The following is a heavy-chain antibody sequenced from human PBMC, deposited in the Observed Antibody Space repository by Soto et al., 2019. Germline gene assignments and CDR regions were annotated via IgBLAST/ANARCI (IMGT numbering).Heavy chain of an antibody. CDR3: AKEREQLGTYYYYYYMDV. Sequence: GGSLRLSCAASGFTFSSYGIHWVRQAPGKGLEWVAVISYDGSNKYYADSVKGRFTISRDSYKNTLYLQMNSLRAEDTAVYYCAKEREQLGTYYYYYYMDVWGKGTTVTVSS. V-gene: IGHV3-30*18. D-gene: IGHD6-6*01. CDR1: GFTFSSYG. CDR2: ISYDGSNK. J-gene: IGHJ6*03.